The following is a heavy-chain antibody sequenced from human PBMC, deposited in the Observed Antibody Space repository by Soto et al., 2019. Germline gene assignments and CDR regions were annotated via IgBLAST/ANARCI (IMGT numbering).Heavy chain of an antibody. D-gene: IGHD3-10*01. Sequence: PSETLSLTCAVYGGSFSGYYWSWIRQPPGKGLEWIGEINHSGSTNYNPSLKSRVTISVDTSKNQFSLKLSSVTAADTAVYYCARGSVHYYGSGRHKNWFDPWGQGTLVTVSS. CDR1: GGSFSGYY. J-gene: IGHJ5*02. CDR3: ARGSVHYYGSGRHKNWFDP. V-gene: IGHV4-34*01. CDR2: INHSGST.